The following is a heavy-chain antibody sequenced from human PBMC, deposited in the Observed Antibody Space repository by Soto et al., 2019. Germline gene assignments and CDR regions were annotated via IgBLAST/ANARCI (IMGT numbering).Heavy chain of an antibody. D-gene: IGHD2-15*01. CDR3: ARRHGGYHYFQH. V-gene: IGHV1-46*01. J-gene: IGHJ1*01. CDR2: IYPSDGST. Sequence: ASVKLSCKASGYTFTRYYMHWVRQAPGQGLEWMGRIYPSDGSTSYAQKFQGRVTMTRNTSISTAYMELSSLRSEDTAVYYCARRHGGYHYFQHWGQGTLVTVSS. CDR1: GYTFTRYY.